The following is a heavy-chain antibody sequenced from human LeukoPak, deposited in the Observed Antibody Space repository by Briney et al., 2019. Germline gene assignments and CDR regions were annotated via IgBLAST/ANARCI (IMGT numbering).Heavy chain of an antibody. V-gene: IGHV3-21*01. Sequence: GGSLRLSCAASGFTFSSYSMNWFRQAPAKGLEWVSSISSSSSYIYYADSVKGRFTISRDNAKNSLYLQMNSLRAEDTAVYYCARDGGGNSFDYWGQGTLVTVSS. CDR2: ISSSSSYI. CDR1: GFTFSSYS. J-gene: IGHJ4*02. D-gene: IGHD4-23*01. CDR3: ARDGGGNSFDY.